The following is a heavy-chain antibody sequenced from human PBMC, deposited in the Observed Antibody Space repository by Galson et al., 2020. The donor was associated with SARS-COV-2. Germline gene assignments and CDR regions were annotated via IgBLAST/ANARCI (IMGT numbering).Heavy chain of an antibody. J-gene: IGHJ6*02. CDR3: ARAHYGAYYYGMDV. CDR2: ISSDGDHK. Sequence: GGSLRLSCAASGFTFRNSAMHWVRQAPGKGLEWVALISSDGDHKYYADSVKGRFTFSRDNSKTTLYLQMNSLRAEDTAVYYCARAHYGAYYYGMDVWGQGTTVTVSS. CDR1: GFTFRNSA. V-gene: IGHV3-30-3*01. D-gene: IGHD4-17*01.